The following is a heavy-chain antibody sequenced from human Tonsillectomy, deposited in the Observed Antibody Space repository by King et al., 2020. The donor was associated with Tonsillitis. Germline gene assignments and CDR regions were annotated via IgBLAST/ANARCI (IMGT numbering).Heavy chain of an antibody. V-gene: IGHV4-30-4*01. CDR3: ASIHYYDFLDY. J-gene: IGHJ4*02. Sequence: QLQESGPGLVKPSQTLSLTCTVSGGSISSADYFWSWIRQPPGKGLEWIGYIYYSGGTYYNPSLKSRVTISVDRSKNQFSLKTSSVTAADTAVYYCASIHYYDFLDYWGQGTLVTVSS. CDR2: IYYSGGT. CDR1: GGSISSADYF. D-gene: IGHD3-22*01.